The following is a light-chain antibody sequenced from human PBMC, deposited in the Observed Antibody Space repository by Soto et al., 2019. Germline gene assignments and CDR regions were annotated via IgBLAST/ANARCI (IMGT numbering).Light chain of an antibody. CDR2: DVS. CDR1: QDISDY. V-gene: IGKV1-33*01. J-gene: IGKJ4*01. Sequence: DIQLTQSPSTLSASVGDRVTISCQASQDISDYLNWYQQKPGKAPKLLIYDVSNLATGVPSRFSGSGSETDFTLTIRSLQPEDIATYYCQQSDNLPLTFGGGTKVDIK. CDR3: QQSDNLPLT.